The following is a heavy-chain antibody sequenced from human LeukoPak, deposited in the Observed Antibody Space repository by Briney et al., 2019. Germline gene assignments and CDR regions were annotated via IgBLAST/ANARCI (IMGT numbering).Heavy chain of an antibody. CDR2: IIPIFGTA. V-gene: IGHV1-69*13. CDR3: ARVMATKTYNWFDP. D-gene: IGHD5-24*01. Sequence: SVKVSCKASGGTFSSYAISWVRQAPGQGLEWMGGIIPIFGTANYAQKSQGRVTITADESTSTAYMELSSLRPEDTAVYYCARVMATKTYNWFDPWGQGTLVTVSS. CDR1: GGTFSSYA. J-gene: IGHJ5*02.